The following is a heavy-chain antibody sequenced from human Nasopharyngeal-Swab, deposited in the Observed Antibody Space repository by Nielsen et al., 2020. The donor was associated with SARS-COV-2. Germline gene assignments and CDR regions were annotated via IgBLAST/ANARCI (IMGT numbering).Heavy chain of an antibody. CDR3: ARDSLIMIVVGGWAFDI. CDR2: ISAYNGNT. D-gene: IGHD3-22*01. V-gene: IGHV1-18*01. J-gene: IGHJ3*02. Sequence: ASVKVSCKASGYTFTSYGISWVRQAPGQGLEWMGWISAYNGNTNYAQKLQGRVTMTTDTSTSTAYMELRSLRSDDTAVYYCARDSLIMIVVGGWAFDIWGQGTIVTGSS. CDR1: GYTFTSYG.